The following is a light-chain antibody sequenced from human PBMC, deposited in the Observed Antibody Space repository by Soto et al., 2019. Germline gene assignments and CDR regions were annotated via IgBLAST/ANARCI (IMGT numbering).Light chain of an antibody. CDR2: GAS. Sequence: EIEVKKTPSSRRRSHRERATLSCRASQSVGKYLAWYQQKPGQAPRLLIYGASTRATGIPARFSGSGSGTDFTLTISRVEPEDFAVYYCQQPAHPLWTFGGGTKVDIK. J-gene: IGKJ4*02. CDR1: QSVGKY. V-gene: IGKV3-15*01. CDR3: QQPAHPLWT.